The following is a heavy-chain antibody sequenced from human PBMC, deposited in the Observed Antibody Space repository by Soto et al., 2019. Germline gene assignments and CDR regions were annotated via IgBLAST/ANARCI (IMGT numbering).Heavy chain of an antibody. Sequence: LVESLNISYTGSGSSVTSYWIACVRQMLGTGMQWMGIIYPGDSDTRYSPSFQVQVTISADKSISTAYLQWSSLKASDTAMYYCARQIYDSDTGPNFKYYFDSWAQGTPVTVSS. CDR2: IYPGDSDT. V-gene: IGHV5-51*01. D-gene: IGHD3-22*01. CDR3: ARQIYDSDTGPNFKYYFDS. J-gene: IGHJ4*02. CDR1: GSSVTSYW.